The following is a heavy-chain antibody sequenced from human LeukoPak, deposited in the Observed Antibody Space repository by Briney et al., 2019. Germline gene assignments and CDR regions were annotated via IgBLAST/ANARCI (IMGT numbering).Heavy chain of an antibody. CDR1: GGSINNGDLY. CDR2: IYYTGST. V-gene: IGHV4-31*03. D-gene: IGHD2-15*01. CDR3: VSAPNPFYFDF. Sequence: SETLSLTCTVSGGSINNGDLYWSWIRHHPGAGLEWIRNIYYTGSTYYNPSLESRVTISVDTSKNQFSLTLNSVTAADTAVYYCVSAPNPFYFDFWGQGTLVTVSS. J-gene: IGHJ4*02.